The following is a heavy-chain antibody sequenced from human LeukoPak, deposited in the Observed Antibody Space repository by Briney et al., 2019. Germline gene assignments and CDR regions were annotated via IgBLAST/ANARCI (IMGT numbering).Heavy chain of an antibody. CDR1: GFTFSSYA. J-gene: IGHJ4*02. CDR3: VKPVGAIPSANYFDY. V-gene: IGHV3-23*01. D-gene: IGHD1-26*01. CDR2: IRGSGGST. Sequence: GGSLRLSCAASGFTFSSYAMSWVRQAPGKGLEWVSAIRGSGGSTYYADSVKGRFTISRDNSKNTLYLQMNSLRAEDTAVYYCVKPVGAIPSANYFDYWGQGTLVTVSS.